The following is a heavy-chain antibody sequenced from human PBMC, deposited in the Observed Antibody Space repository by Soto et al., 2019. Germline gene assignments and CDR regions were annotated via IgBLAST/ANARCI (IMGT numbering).Heavy chain of an antibody. D-gene: IGHD3-9*01. CDR1: EFSFSSYA. CDR2: ISFNGNSL. V-gene: IGHV3-30-3*01. J-gene: IGHJ4*02. Sequence: PGGSLRLSCTASEFSFSSYAMHWIRQSPGKGLEWVAVISFNGNSLHYADSVKDRFTISRDNSKSTLYLQMNNMRTEDTAVYHCARTFDTITYYSDYWGQGTLVTVSS. CDR3: ARTFDTITYYSDY.